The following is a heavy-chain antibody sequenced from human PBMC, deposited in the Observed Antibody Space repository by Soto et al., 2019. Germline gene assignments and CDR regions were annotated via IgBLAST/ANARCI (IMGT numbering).Heavy chain of an antibody. V-gene: IGHV2-5*02. Sequence: QITLKESGPTLVKPTQTLTLTCTFSGFSLSTSGVGVGWIRQPPGKALEWLALIYWDDDKRYSPSLKSRPTIXKXXSQNAVVLTMTNIDPVDTASYSCAHSPGDYYGVDVWGQGTTVTVSS. CDR3: AHSPGDYYGVDV. J-gene: IGHJ6*02. CDR2: IYWDDDK. CDR1: GFSLSTSGVG. D-gene: IGHD3-10*01.